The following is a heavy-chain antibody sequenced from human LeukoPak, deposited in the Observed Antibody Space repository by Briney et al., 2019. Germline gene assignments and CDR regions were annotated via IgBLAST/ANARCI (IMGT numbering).Heavy chain of an antibody. CDR1: GFTLSHYA. J-gene: IGHJ4*02. Sequence: GALRLSCSMSGFTLSHYAMSWVRQAPGKGLEWVSTIGGGGGSTDYTDSVKGRFTISRDNSKNTLYLQMNSLGAKDTAVYYCAKGHRYCTSGNCNSAVDYWGQGTLVTVSS. CDR3: AKGHRYCTSGNCNSAVDY. CDR2: IGGGGGST. V-gene: IGHV3-23*01. D-gene: IGHD2-15*01.